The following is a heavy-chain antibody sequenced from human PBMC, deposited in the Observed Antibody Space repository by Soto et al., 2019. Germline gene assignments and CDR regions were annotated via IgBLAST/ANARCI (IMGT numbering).Heavy chain of an antibody. Sequence: PGGSLRLSCAASGFTFSRYGMGWVRQAPGKGLEWVSAISTSGGSTYYADSVEGRFTISRDNSKNTLYLQMNSLRVEDTALYYCAKRGYTLDVWGQGTTVTVSS. CDR2: ISTSGGST. CDR1: GFTFSRYG. CDR3: AKRGYTLDV. V-gene: IGHV3-23*01. D-gene: IGHD5-12*01. J-gene: IGHJ6*02.